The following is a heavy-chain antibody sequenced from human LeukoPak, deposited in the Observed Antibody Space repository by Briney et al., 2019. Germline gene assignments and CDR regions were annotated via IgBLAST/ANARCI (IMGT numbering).Heavy chain of an antibody. D-gene: IGHD6-13*01. Sequence: PGGSLRLSCAASGFTFSSYSMNWVRQAPGKGLEWVSSISSSSSYIYYADSVKGRFTISRDNAKNSLYLQMNSLRAEDTAVYYCARVDSSSWYLIDYWGQGTPVTVSS. J-gene: IGHJ4*02. CDR3: ARVDSSSWYLIDY. V-gene: IGHV3-21*01. CDR1: GFTFSSYS. CDR2: ISSSSSYI.